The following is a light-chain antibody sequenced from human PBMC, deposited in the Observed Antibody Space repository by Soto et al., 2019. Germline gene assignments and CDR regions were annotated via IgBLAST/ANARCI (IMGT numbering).Light chain of an antibody. CDR3: QQRSNWPLPLT. Sequence: EIVMTQSPATLSVSPGERATLSCRASQSVSSNLAWYQQKPGQAPRLLIYGASTRATGIPARFSGSGSGTEFTLTISSLEPEDFAVYYCQQRSNWPLPLTFGGGTKVDIK. CDR1: QSVSSN. CDR2: GAS. J-gene: IGKJ4*01. V-gene: IGKV3-15*01.